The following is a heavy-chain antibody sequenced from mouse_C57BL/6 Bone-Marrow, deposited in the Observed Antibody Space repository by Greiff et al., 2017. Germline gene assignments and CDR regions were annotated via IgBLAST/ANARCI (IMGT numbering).Heavy chain of an antibody. J-gene: IGHJ2*01. D-gene: IGHD4-1*01. Sequence: EVQLVESGGDLVKPGGSLKLSCAASGFTFSSYGMSWVRQTPDKRLEWVATISSGGSYTSYPDSVKGRFTISRDNAKNTLYLQMSSLKSEDTAMYYCARHWDFDYWGQGTTLTVSS. V-gene: IGHV5-6*01. CDR3: ARHWDFDY. CDR2: ISSGGSYT. CDR1: GFTFSSYG.